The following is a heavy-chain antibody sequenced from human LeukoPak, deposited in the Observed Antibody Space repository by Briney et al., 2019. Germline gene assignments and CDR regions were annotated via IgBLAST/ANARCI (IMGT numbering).Heavy chain of an antibody. D-gene: IGHD6-13*01. Sequence: ASVKVSCKASGYTFTSYGISWVRQAPGQGLEWMGWISAYNGNTNYAQKLQGRVTMTTDTSTSTAYMELRSLRSDDTAVYYCARDLLGSSWTRYFDYWGQGTLVTVSS. CDR3: ARDLLGSSWTRYFDY. V-gene: IGHV1-18*01. CDR1: GYTFTSYG. J-gene: IGHJ4*02. CDR2: ISAYNGNT.